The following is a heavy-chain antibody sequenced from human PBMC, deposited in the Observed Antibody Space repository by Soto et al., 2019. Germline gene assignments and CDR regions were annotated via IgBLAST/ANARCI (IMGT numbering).Heavy chain of an antibody. D-gene: IGHD1-26*01. CDR3: AVVGEWELPTLFDY. CDR1: GFTFTSPA. V-gene: IGHV1-58*01. Sequence: EASVKVSCKASGFTFTSPAVQWVRQARGQRLEWIGWIVVGSGNTNYAQKFQERVTITRDMSTSTAYMELSSLRSEDTAVYYCAVVGEWELPTLFDYWGQGTLVTVSS. CDR2: IVVGSGNT. J-gene: IGHJ4*02.